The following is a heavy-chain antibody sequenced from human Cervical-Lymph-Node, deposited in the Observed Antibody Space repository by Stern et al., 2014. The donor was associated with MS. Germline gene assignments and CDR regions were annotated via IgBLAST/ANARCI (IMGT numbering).Heavy chain of an antibody. CDR3: ARDSSSSWPLYGMDV. Sequence: QMQLVQSGAEVKKPGASVTVSCKASGYTFTSYGVNWVRQAPGQGLEWMGWISAYNGNTDYAQKFQGRVTVTTDTSTTTVYMELRSLRSDDTAFYYCARDSSSSWPLYGMDVCGQGTTVTVSS. CDR2: ISAYNGNT. J-gene: IGHJ6*02. CDR1: GYTFTSYG. D-gene: IGHD2-2*01. V-gene: IGHV1-18*01.